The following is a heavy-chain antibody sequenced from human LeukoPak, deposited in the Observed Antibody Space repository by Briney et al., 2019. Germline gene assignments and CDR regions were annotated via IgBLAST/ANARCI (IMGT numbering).Heavy chain of an antibody. J-gene: IGHJ4*02. CDR2: IRRKVYGGTA. CDR3: TRGQGLYY. Sequence: GGSLRLSCAASGFTFSNAWMSWYRQAPGKGLEWVGFIRRKVYGGTAEYAASVKGRFTISRGDSKSIAYLQMDSLKIEDSAVYYCTRGQGLYYWGQGTLVIVSS. V-gene: IGHV3-49*03. CDR1: GFTFSNAW. D-gene: IGHD3/OR15-3a*01.